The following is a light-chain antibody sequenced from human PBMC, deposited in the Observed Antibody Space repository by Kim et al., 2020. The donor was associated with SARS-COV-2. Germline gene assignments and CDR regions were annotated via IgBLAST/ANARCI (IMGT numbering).Light chain of an antibody. CDR3: QQYNNWPYT. V-gene: IGKV3-15*01. CDR1: QSVSSD. J-gene: IGKJ2*01. Sequence: EIVMTLSPATLSVSPGERATLSCRASQSVSSDLAWFQQKPGQAPRLLIYDASTRATGIPARFSGSGSGTEFTLTISSLQSEDFAVYYCQQYNNWPYTFGQGTKLEI. CDR2: DAS.